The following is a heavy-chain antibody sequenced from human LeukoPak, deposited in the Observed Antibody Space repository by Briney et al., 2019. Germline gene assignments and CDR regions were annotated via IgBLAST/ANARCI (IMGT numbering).Heavy chain of an antibody. V-gene: IGHV1-69*05. CDR1: GGTFSSYA. D-gene: IGHD1-1*01. CDR3: ARSSELSWNDVHYYMDV. J-gene: IGHJ6*03. CDR2: IIPIFGTA. Sequence: ASVKVSCKASGGTFSSYAISWVRQAPGQGLEWMGRIIPIFGTANYAQKFQGRVTITTDESTSTAYMELSSLRSEDTAAYYCARSSELSWNDVHYYMDVWGKGTTVTVSS.